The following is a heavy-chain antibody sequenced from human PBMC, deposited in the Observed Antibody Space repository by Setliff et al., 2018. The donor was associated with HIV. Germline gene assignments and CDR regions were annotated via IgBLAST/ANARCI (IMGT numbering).Heavy chain of an antibody. CDR1: GDSISSNNYY. CDR3: ARDPPGYGDSNDY. Sequence: ASETLSLTCTVSGDSISSNNYYWAWIRQSPGKGLEWIGYIYYTGSTNYNPSLKSRLTISVDTSKNQFSLKLRSVTAADTAVYYCARDPPGYGDSNDYWGQGTLVTVSS. D-gene: IGHD4-17*01. CDR2: IYYTGST. J-gene: IGHJ4*02. V-gene: IGHV4-61*01.